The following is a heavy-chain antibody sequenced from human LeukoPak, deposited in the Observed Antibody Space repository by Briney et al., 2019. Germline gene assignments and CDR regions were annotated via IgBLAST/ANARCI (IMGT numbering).Heavy chain of an antibody. CDR3: AREWGNYGDHLNLDY. D-gene: IGHD4-17*01. CDR1: GYTFTSYG. CDR2: ISAYNGNT. Sequence: ASVKVSCKASGYTFTSYGISWVRQAPGQGLEWMGWISAYNGNTNYAQKFQGRLTMTTDTSTRTAYMEPRSLKSDDTAMFYCAREWGNYGDHLNLDYWGQGTLVTVSS. V-gene: IGHV1-18*01. J-gene: IGHJ4*02.